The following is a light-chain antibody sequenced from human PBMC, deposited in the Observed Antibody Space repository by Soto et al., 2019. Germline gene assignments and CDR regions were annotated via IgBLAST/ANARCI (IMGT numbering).Light chain of an antibody. CDR3: QKYDTAPLT. J-gene: IGKJ4*01. Sequence: QMTQSPSSLSASIGDTVTVTCRASHDIGSSLAWYQHRPGKSPRLLIYDASTRQSGVPARFRGSGSGTVFTLAIDILRPEDASTYYCQKYDTAPLTFGGGT. CDR1: HDIGSS. V-gene: IGKV1-27*01. CDR2: DAS.